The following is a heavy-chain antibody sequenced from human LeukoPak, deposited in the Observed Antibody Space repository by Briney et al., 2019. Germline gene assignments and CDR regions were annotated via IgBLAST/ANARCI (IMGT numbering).Heavy chain of an antibody. J-gene: IGHJ6*02. V-gene: IGHV4-59*01. CDR3: ARARPGVYEYYYGMDV. D-gene: IGHD2-8*01. CDR1: GGSISSYY. Sequence: PSETLSLTCTVSGGSISSYYRSWIRQPPGKGLEWIGDIYYSGSTNYNASLKSRVTISVDTPKKQFSLRLSSVTAADTAVYYCARARPGVYEYYYGMDVWGQGTTVTVSS. CDR2: IYYSGST.